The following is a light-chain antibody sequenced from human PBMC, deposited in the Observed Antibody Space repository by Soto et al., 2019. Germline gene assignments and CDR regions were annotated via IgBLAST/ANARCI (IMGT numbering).Light chain of an antibody. CDR1: SSDVGGYNY. Sequence: QSALTQPPSASGSPGQSVTISCTGTSSDVGGYNYVSWYQQHPGKAPKLMIYGVSKRPSGVPGPFSDSKSGYTASLAVSGVQAEDEADYYYSSYAGSNNPSYVFGTGTKLTVL. CDR2: GVS. J-gene: IGLJ1*01. CDR3: SSYAGSNNPSYV. V-gene: IGLV2-8*01.